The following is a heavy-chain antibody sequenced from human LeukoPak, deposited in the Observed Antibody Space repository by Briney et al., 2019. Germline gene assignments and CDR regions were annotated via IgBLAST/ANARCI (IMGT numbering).Heavy chain of an antibody. CDR3: AKDVPTVLYYYDSSGYSD. Sequence: GGSLRLSCAASGFTFSSYAMIWVRQAPGKGLEWVSGISGSGGSTYYADSVKGRFTISRDNSKNTLYLQMNSLRAEDTAVYYCAKDVPTVLYYYDSSGYSDWGQGTLVTVSS. D-gene: IGHD3-22*01. J-gene: IGHJ4*02. CDR2: ISGSGGST. CDR1: GFTFSSYA. V-gene: IGHV3-23*01.